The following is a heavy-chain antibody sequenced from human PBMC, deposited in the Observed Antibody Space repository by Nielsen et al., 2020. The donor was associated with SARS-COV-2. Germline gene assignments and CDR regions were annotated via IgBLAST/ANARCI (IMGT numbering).Heavy chain of an antibody. CDR3: VRLNRRILTQLALASLLFDY. D-gene: IGHD3-3*02. CDR1: GDSMSDSNYY. V-gene: IGHV4-39*02. Sequence: SETLTLTCTVSGDSMSDSNYYWVWNRQPQGQGLEWIAGIYYSGYTNYNTSLKSRVTITIDTSKNLFSLRLNSVPAADTAVYYCVRLNRRILTQLALASLLFDYWGQGSLVTVSS. J-gene: IGHJ4*02. CDR2: IYYSGYT.